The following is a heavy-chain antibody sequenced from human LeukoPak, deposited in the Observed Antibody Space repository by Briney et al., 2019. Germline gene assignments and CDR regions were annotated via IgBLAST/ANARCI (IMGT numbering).Heavy chain of an antibody. CDR2: IYRSGST. D-gene: IGHD3-3*01. CDR1: GGSISSFY. Sequence: SSETLSLTCSVSGGSISSFYWSWIRQPPGKGLEWIGYIYRSGSTTYNPSLNSRVTVSVDTSRTHFSLKLNSVTAADTAVYYCARRLDDSYFDSWGQGILVTVSS. J-gene: IGHJ4*02. CDR3: ARRLDDSYFDS. V-gene: IGHV4-59*01.